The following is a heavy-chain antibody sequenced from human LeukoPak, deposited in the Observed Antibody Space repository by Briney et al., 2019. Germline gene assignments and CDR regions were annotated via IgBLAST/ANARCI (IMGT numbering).Heavy chain of an antibody. CDR2: IRPDGSEA. CDR3: AMHLRDNDWNF. Sequence: PGGSLRLSCAASGFTFSNYWMYWVRQAPGKGLEWVAAIRPDGSEAFYVDSVKGRFTISRDNAKNSLFLQLNSLRAEDTAIYSCAMHLRDNDWNFWGQGTQLTVSS. V-gene: IGHV3-7*03. D-gene: IGHD3-9*01. J-gene: IGHJ4*02. CDR1: GFTFSNYW.